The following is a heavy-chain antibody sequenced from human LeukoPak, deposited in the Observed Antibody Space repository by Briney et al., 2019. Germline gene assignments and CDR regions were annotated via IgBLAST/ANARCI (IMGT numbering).Heavy chain of an antibody. V-gene: IGHV4-59*08. Sequence: PSETLSLTCTVSGGSISGYYWSWIRQPPGKGLEWIGYIYYSGSTNYNPSLKSRVTISVDTSKNQFSLKLSSVTAAGTAVYYCARSRWLILWGQGTLVTVSS. CDR1: GGSISGYY. CDR2: IYYSGST. J-gene: IGHJ4*02. CDR3: ARSRWLIL. D-gene: IGHD6-19*01.